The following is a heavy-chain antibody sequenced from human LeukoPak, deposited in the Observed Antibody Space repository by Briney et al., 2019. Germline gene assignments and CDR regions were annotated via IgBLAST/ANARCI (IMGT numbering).Heavy chain of an antibody. Sequence: GGSLRLSCAASGFTFNNYAMNWVRQAPGKGLEWVGRSRNKANSYTTEYAASVKGRFTISRDDSKNSLYLQMNSLKTEDTAVYYCARIGGNYLNYWGQGTLVTVSS. D-gene: IGHD1-26*01. CDR1: GFTFNNYA. V-gene: IGHV3-72*01. CDR3: ARIGGNYLNY. J-gene: IGHJ4*02. CDR2: SRNKANSYTT.